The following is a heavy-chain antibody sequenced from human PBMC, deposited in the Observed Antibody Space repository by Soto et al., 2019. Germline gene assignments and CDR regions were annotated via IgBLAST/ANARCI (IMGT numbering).Heavy chain of an antibody. D-gene: IGHD6-19*01. V-gene: IGHV3-13*01. CDR2: IGTAGDT. CDR1: GFTFSSYD. Sequence: GGSLILSCAASGFTFSSYDMHWVRQATGKGLEWVSAIGTAGDTYYPGSVKGRFTISRENAKNSLYLQMNSLRAGDTAVYYCARDLGYSSGWYAAYGMDVWGQGTTVTVSS. CDR3: ARDLGYSSGWYAAYGMDV. J-gene: IGHJ6*02.